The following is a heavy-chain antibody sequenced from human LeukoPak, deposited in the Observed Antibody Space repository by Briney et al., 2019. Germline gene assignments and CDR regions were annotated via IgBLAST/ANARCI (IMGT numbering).Heavy chain of an antibody. V-gene: IGHV1-8*03. J-gene: IGHJ5*02. D-gene: IGHD6-19*01. CDR2: MNLNSGNT. CDR1: GYTFTSYD. CDR3: ARGSRAVKVHWFDP. Sequence: ASVKVSCKASGYTFTSYDINWVRQATGQGLEWMGWMNLNSGNTGYAQKFQGRVTITRNTSISTAYMELSSLRSEDTAVYYCARGSRAVKVHWFDPWGQGTLVTVSS.